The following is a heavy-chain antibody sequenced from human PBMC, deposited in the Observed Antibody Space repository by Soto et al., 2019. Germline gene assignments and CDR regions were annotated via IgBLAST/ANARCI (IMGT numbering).Heavy chain of an antibody. Sequence: EVQLLESGGGLVQPGGSLRLSCAASGFTFSSYAMSWVRQAPGKGLEWVSAISGSGGSTYYADSVKGRFTISRDNSKNTLYLQMNSLRAEDTAVYYCVKDRSGWYDAFDIWGQGTMVTVSS. J-gene: IGHJ3*02. CDR2: ISGSGGST. V-gene: IGHV3-23*01. D-gene: IGHD6-19*01. CDR3: VKDRSGWYDAFDI. CDR1: GFTFSSYA.